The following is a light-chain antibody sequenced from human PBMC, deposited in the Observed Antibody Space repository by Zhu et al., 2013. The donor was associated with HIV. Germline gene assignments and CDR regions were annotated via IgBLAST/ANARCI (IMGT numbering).Light chain of an antibody. V-gene: IGKV1-9*01. CDR1: QDIGKY. CDR2: AAS. Sequence: DIQLTQSPSFLSASVGDRVTITCRASQDIGKYLAWYQQKPGKPPKLLVYAASTTQSGVPSRFGGRGSGTEFTLTITSLQPDDFATYYCQHVNSNAAFGPGTKVDV. J-gene: IGKJ3*01. CDR3: QHVNSNAA.